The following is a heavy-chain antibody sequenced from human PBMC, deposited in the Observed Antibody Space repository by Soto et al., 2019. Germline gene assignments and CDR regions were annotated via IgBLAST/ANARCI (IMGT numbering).Heavy chain of an antibody. Sequence: QVVLLQSGAEVKAPGSSVRVSCQVSGSTFNNFAFSWVRQAPGNGPEWMGGIVVDSNTAEYPQRFQDRVTITADTTSKTLYMELGSLTLEDTAVYYCARAIKRWEVNYYFDFWGQGTLVTVSS. CDR2: IVVDSNTA. V-gene: IGHV1-69*06. CDR1: GSTFNNFA. J-gene: IGHJ4*02. D-gene: IGHD1-26*01. CDR3: ARAIKRWEVNYYFDF.